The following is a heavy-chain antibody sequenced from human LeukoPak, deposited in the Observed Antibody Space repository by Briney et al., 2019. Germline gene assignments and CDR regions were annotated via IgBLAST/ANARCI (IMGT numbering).Heavy chain of an antibody. CDR3: AKAPVTTCRGAFCYPFDY. V-gene: IGHV3-30*18. D-gene: IGHD2-15*01. Sequence: GGSLRLSCAASGFTFSSYGMHWVRQAPGKGLEWVAVISYDGSNKYYADSVKGRFTITRDSSKNTLFLQMNRLRPEDAAVYYCAKAPVTTCRGAFCYPFDYWGLGTLVTVSS. CDR2: ISYDGSNK. J-gene: IGHJ4*02. CDR1: GFTFSSYG.